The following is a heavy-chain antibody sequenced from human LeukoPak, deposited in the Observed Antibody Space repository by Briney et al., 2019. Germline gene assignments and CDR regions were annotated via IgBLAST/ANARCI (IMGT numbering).Heavy chain of an antibody. CDR2: IKQDGSEK. CDR3: ARDSAPRGYSYGYMDV. J-gene: IGHJ6*02. Sequence: SGGSLRLSCAASGFTFGSYWMSWVRQAPGKGPEWVANIKQDGSEKYYVDSVKGRFTISRDNADYSLYLQVTSLRAEDTAVYYCARDSAPRGYSYGYMDVWGQGTTVTVSS. D-gene: IGHD5-18*01. V-gene: IGHV3-7*03. CDR1: GFTFGSYW.